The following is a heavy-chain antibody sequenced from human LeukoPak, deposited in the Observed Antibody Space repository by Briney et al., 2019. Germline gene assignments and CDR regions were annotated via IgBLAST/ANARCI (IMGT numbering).Heavy chain of an antibody. Sequence: SETLSLTCAVSGGSISSSSYYWGWIRQPPGKWLEWIGSMYYSGSTYYNPSLKSRVTISVDTSKNQFSWKLSYVTAADTAAHSCATDDTMIVVVQGLDPWGQGTLVTASS. CDR3: ATDDTMIVVVQGLDP. CDR1: GGSISSSSYY. D-gene: IGHD3-22*01. CDR2: MYYSGST. V-gene: IGHV4-39*07. J-gene: IGHJ5*02.